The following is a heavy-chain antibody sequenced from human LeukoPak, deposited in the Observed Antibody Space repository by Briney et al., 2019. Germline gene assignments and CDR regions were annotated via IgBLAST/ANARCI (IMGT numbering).Heavy chain of an antibody. CDR2: INHSGST. CDR3: AREFAIRNRRFYYFDY. CDR1: GGSFSGYY. Sequence: SETLSLTCAVYGGSFSGYYWSWIRQPPGKGLEWIGEINHSGSTNYNPSLKSRVTISVDTSKNQFSLKLSSVTAADTAVYYCAREFAIRNRRFYYFDYWGRGTLVTVSS. D-gene: IGHD2/OR15-2a*01. V-gene: IGHV4-34*01. J-gene: IGHJ4*02.